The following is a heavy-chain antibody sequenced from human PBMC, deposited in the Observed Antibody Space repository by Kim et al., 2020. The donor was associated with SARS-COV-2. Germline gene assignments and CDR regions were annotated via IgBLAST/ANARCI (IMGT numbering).Heavy chain of an antibody. CDR3: ATVRSVLRFLEYTGPNGYYYMDV. J-gene: IGHJ6*03. CDR2: IIPILGIA. D-gene: IGHD3-3*01. V-gene: IGHV1-69*04. Sequence: SVKVSCKASGGTFSSYAISWVRQAPGQGLEWMGRIIPILGIANYAQKFQGRVTITADKSTSTAYMELSSLRSEDTAVYYCATVRSVLRFLEYTGPNGYYYMDVWGKGTTVTVSS. CDR1: GGTFSSYA.